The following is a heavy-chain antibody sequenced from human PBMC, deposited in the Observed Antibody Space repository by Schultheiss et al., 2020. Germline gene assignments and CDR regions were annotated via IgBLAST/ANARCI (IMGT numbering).Heavy chain of an antibody. V-gene: IGHV3-64D*06. CDR2: IGRTGGST. Sequence: GGSLRLSCSASGFIFNNYGMHWVRQAPGKGLEYVSGIGRTGGSTYHADSVKDRFTISRDKSKNTLYLQMNSLRTEDTAVYYCVKESAGTFGYLFDFFDYWGQGNLVTVSS. J-gene: IGHJ4*02. CDR1: GFIFNNYG. CDR3: VKESAGTFGYLFDFFDY. D-gene: IGHD5-18*01.